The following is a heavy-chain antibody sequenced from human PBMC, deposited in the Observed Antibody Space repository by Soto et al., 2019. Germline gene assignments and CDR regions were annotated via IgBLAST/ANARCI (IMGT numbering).Heavy chain of an antibody. V-gene: IGHV3-30-3*01. CDR2: MSSDGSKT. CDR3: ARDVGGGQRVLGSGGFFY. J-gene: IGHJ4*02. D-gene: IGHD3-3*01. Sequence: GGSLRLSCAASGFTFGDFAMHWVRQAPGKGLEWVAVMSSDGSKTYYTDSVKGRFTISRDNSNNTLYLQMNSLRAEDSAVFYCARDVGGGQRVLGSGGFFYWGQGTLVTVSS. CDR1: GFTFGDFA.